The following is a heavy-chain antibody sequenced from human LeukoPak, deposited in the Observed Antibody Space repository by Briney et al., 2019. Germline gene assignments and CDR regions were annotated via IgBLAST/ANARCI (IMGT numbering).Heavy chain of an antibody. CDR2: ISSSSNYR. CDR1: GFTFSSYS. D-gene: IGHD6-6*01. Sequence: GGSLRLSCAASGFTFSSYSMNWVRQAPGKGLEWVSFISSSSNYRYYADSVKGRFTISRDNAKNSLYLQMASLRAEDTAVYYCAKDRSYFFDYWGQGTLVTVSS. CDR3: AKDRSYFFDY. V-gene: IGHV3-21*01. J-gene: IGHJ4*02.